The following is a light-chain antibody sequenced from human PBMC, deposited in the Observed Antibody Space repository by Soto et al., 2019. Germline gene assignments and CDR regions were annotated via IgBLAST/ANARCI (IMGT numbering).Light chain of an antibody. J-gene: IGKJ1*01. V-gene: IGKV3-15*01. CDR2: GAS. CDR3: QQYNSYLWT. Sequence: EIVMTQSPATLSLSPGERSALSCRASQSVSSNLAWYQQKPGQAPRLLIDGASTRATGIPARFSGSGSGTEFTLTISSLQPDDFATYYCQQYNSYLWTFGQGTKVENK. CDR1: QSVSSN.